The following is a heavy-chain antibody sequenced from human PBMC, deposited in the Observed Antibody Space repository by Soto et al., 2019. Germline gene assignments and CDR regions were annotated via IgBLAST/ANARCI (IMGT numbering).Heavy chain of an antibody. J-gene: IGHJ6*02. Sequence: SGGSLRLSCAASGFISSNFGMHWVRQAPGKGLEWVAVIWYDGSNEYYADSVKGRFTISKDNSKNTLYLQMNSLRAEDTAVYYCARDDIPGRAVATYGMDVWGQGTTVTVSS. CDR1: GFISSNFG. CDR2: IWYDGSNE. CDR3: ARDDIPGRAVATYGMDV. V-gene: IGHV3-33*01. D-gene: IGHD6-19*01.